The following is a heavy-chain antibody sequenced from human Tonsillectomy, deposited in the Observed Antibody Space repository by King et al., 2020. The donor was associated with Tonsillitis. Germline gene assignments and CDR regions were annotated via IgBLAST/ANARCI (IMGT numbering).Heavy chain of an antibody. D-gene: IGHD1/OR15-1a*01. Sequence: VQLVESGGGVVQPGRSLGLSCAASGFTFSSYGMQWVRQAPGKGLEWVAVISYDGNNKYYADSVKGRFTISRDNSKNTLYLQMNSLRAEDTAFYYCAKDQRTGTLGSDYSMDVWGQGTTVTVSS. CDR2: ISYDGNNK. V-gene: IGHV3-30*18. CDR3: AKDQRTGTLGSDYSMDV. J-gene: IGHJ6*02. CDR1: GFTFSSYG.